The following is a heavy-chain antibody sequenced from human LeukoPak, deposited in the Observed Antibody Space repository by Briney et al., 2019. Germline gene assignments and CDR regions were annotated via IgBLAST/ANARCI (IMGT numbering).Heavy chain of an antibody. V-gene: IGHV1-69*01. CDR1: LGTFSRYA. J-gene: IGHJ6*03. Sequence: GWSVKVSCKGSLGTFSRYAISWVRQAPGQGREWVGGIFPIIGTANHAQKFQGRVTITADESTSTAYMELSSLRSEDTAVYYCARAVGAARPCYYYYYMDVWGKGTTVTVSS. D-gene: IGHD6-6*01. CDR3: ARAVGAARPCYYYYYMDV. CDR2: IFPIIGTA.